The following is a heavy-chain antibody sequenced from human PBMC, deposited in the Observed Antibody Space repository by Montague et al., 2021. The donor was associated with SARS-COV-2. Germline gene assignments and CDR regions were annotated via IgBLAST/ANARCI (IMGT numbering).Heavy chain of an antibody. J-gene: IGHJ6*02. Sequence: SETLSLTCAVYGGSLRGYYWSWIRQPPEKGLEWIGEINHSANTKXXPSLKSPVTISIDTSKNQFSLKMTSVTAADTATYYCASGIYPSGSYYNRYYYGLNIWGPGTTVIVSS. V-gene: IGHV4-34*01. CDR2: INHSANT. D-gene: IGHD3-10*01. CDR3: ASGIYPSGSYYNRYYYGLNI. CDR1: GGSLRGYY.